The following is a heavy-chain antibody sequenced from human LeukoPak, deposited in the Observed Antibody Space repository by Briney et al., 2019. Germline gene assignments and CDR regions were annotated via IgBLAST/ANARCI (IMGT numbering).Heavy chain of an antibody. V-gene: IGHV1-69*13. CDR2: IIPTFGTA. CDR1: GGTFSSYA. J-gene: IGHJ4*02. D-gene: IGHD3-22*01. Sequence: SVKVSCKASGGTFSSYAISWVRQAPGQGLEWMGGIIPTFGTANYAQKFQGRVTITADESTSTAYMELSSLRSEDTAVYYCARAHYYDSSGYDFPFDYWGQGTLVTVSS. CDR3: ARAHYYDSSGYDFPFDY.